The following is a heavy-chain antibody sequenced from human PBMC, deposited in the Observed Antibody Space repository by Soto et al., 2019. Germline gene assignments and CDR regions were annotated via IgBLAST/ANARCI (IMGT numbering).Heavy chain of an antibody. D-gene: IGHD6-13*01. CDR1: GGSISSSSYY. J-gene: IGHJ3*02. CDR3: ARRATYSSSWYGDAFDI. CDR2: IYYSGST. V-gene: IGHV4-39*01. Sequence: SETLSLTCTVSGGSISSSSYYWGWIRQPPGKGLEWIGSIYYSGSTYYNPSLKSRVTISVDTSKNQFSLKLSSVTAADTAVYYCARRATYSSSWYGDAFDIWGQGTMVTVSS.